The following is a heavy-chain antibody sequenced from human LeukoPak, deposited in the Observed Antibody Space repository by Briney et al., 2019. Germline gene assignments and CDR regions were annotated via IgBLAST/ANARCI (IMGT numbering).Heavy chain of an antibody. V-gene: IGHV3-23*01. D-gene: IGHD6-13*01. Sequence: PGGSLRLSCAASGFTFSSYAMSWVRQAAGKGLEWVSAVSGSGVSTYYADSVKGRFTISRDNSKNTLYLQMNSVRAEDTAVYYCAKGASSSWHGDAFDIWGQGTMVTVSS. CDR3: AKGASSSWHGDAFDI. CDR2: VSGSGVST. J-gene: IGHJ3*02. CDR1: GFTFSSYA.